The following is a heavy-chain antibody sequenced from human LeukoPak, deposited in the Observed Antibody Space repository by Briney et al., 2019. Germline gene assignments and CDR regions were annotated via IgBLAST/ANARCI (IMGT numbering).Heavy chain of an antibody. CDR2: IYTSGST. CDR1: GGSISSGSYY. Sequence: KPSQTLSLTCTVSGGSISSGSYYWSWIRQPAGKGLEWIGRIYTSGSTNYNPSLKSRVTISVDTSKNQFSLKLSSVTAADTAVYYCARVNDFWSGYYWHFDAFDIWGQGTMVTVSS. D-gene: IGHD3-3*01. J-gene: IGHJ3*02. V-gene: IGHV4-61*02. CDR3: ARVNDFWSGYYWHFDAFDI.